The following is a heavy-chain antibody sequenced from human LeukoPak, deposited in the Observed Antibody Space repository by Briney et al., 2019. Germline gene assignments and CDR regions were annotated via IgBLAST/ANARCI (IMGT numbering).Heavy chain of an antibody. CDR1: GFTISFYW. J-gene: IGHJ4*02. CDR2: INQVASEK. CDR3: VRDGGYYGPDS. Sequence: GGSLRLSCAASGFTISFYWMSWVRQAPGKGLEWVANINQVASEKNYVDSVKGRFTISRDNAKNSLYLQMNSVRAEDTAMYYCVRDGGYYGPDSWGQGALVSVAS. V-gene: IGHV3-7*04. D-gene: IGHD3-10*01.